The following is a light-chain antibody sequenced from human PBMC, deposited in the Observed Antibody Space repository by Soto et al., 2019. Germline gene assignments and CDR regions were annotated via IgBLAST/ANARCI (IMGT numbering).Light chain of an antibody. V-gene: IGKV3D-15*01. Sequence: IVMTQSPATLSVSPGQRATLSCRASQSVSTNLAWYQQKPGQAPRLLIYGASTRATGIPARFSGSGSGTEFTLTISGLQSDDFAVYYCQQYSNWPPWTFGQGTRV. CDR1: QSVSTN. CDR2: GAS. CDR3: QQYSNWPPWT. J-gene: IGKJ1*01.